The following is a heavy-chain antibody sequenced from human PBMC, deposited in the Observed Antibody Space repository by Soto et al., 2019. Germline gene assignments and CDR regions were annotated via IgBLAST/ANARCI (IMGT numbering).Heavy chain of an antibody. CDR3: ARDDAGRLWGMDV. D-gene: IGHD5-12*01. Sequence: SETLSLTCTVSGGSISSGDYYWSWIRQPPGKGLEWIGYIYYSGSTYYNPSLKSRVTISVDTSKNQFSLELSSVTAADTAVYYCARDDAGRLWGMDVWGQGTTVTVSS. V-gene: IGHV4-30-4*01. CDR2: IYYSGST. J-gene: IGHJ6*02. CDR1: GGSISSGDYY.